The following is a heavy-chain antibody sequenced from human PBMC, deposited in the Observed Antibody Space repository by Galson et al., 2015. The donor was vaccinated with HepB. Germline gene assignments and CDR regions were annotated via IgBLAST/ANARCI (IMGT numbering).Heavy chain of an antibody. CDR3: SRDRLHSLDY. CDR1: GYSFTSNG. Sequence: SVKVSCKGAGYSFTSNGSSWVRQAPGEGLEWLGWMSINSGNTNYAQRLQGRVTLTRETSTNTAYMELRRLRSDDAAVYYGSRDRLHSLDYWCQGTLVTVSS. V-gene: IGHV1-18*04. J-gene: IGHJ4*02. CDR2: MSINSGNT.